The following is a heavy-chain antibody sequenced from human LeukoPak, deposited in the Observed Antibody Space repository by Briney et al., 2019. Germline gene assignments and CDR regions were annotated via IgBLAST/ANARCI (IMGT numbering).Heavy chain of an antibody. CDR3: ARAATSGSYSFDY. CDR1: GFTVSSNY. V-gene: IGHV3-66*02. D-gene: IGHD1-26*01. J-gene: IGHJ4*02. CDR2: IYSGGST. Sequence: GGSLRLSCAASGFTVSSNYMSWVRQAPGEGLEWVSVIYSGGSTYYADSVKGRSTISRDNSKNTLYLQMNSLRTEDTAVYYCARAATSGSYSFDYWGQGTLVTVSS.